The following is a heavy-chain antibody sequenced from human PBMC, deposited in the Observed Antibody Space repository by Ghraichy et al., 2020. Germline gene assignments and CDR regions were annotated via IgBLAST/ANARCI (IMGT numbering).Heavy chain of an antibody. CDR3: ARDQRHSTVTTSPLY. Sequence: SLNISCAASGFAFVSYGIHWVRQAPGKGLEWVAISSYDGSHQYYADSVKGRFSISRDNSKNTLYLQMNSLRAEDTAVYYCARDQRHSTVTTSPLYWGQGTLVTVSS. CDR1: GFAFVSYG. V-gene: IGHV3-33*05. D-gene: IGHD4-17*01. CDR2: SSYDGSHQ. J-gene: IGHJ4*02.